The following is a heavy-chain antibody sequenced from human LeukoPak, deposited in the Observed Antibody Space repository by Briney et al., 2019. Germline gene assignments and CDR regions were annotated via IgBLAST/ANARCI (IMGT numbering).Heavy chain of an antibody. V-gene: IGHV4-38-2*01. CDR1: GYSVSSYYY. J-gene: IGHJ4*02. CDR3: ARGRDPY. Sequence: KPSETLSLTCAVSGYSVSSYYYWGWIRQPPGKGLEWIGEINHSGSTNYNPSLKSRVTISVDTSKSQFSLKLNSVTAADTAMYYCARGRDPYWGQGTLVTVSS. D-gene: IGHD5-24*01. CDR2: INHSGST.